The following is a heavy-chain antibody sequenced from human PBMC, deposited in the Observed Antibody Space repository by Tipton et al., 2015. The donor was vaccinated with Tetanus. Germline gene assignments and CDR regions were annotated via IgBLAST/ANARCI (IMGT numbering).Heavy chain of an antibody. CDR1: GGSIRGGTFY. Sequence: GLVKPSETLSLTCTVSGGSIRGGTFYWGWIRQPPGKGLEWIGSIYESGDTYYIPSLKSRVTISVDTSKNQFSPNLNSMAAADTGVYYCARHQSGYFTPFDYWGQGNLVTVSS. CDR2: IYESGDT. J-gene: IGHJ4*02. D-gene: IGHD3-3*01. CDR3: ARHQSGYFTPFDY. V-gene: IGHV4-39*01.